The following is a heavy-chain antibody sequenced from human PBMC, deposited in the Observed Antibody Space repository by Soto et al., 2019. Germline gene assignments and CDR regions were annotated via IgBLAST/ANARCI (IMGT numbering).Heavy chain of an antibody. Sequence: PGGSLRLSCAASGFTFSSYAMHWVRQAPGKGLEWVAVISYDGSNKYYADSVKGRFTISRDNSKNTLYLQMNSLRAEDTAVYYCARARQQLPTNWFDPWGQGTLVTVSS. V-gene: IGHV3-30-3*01. CDR2: ISYDGSNK. CDR3: ARARQQLPTNWFDP. CDR1: GFTFSSYA. D-gene: IGHD6-13*01. J-gene: IGHJ5*02.